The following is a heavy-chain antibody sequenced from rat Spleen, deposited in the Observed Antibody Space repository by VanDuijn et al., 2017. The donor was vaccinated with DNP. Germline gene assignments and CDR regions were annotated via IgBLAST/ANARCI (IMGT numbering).Heavy chain of an antibody. V-gene: IGHV3-1*01. Sequence: EVQLQESGSGLVKPSQSLSFTCSVTGYSITSNYWGWIRKFPGNKLEYIGHISYSGSTNYNPALKSRLSITRDTSKNHFFLHLNSVTTEDTATYYCARWTRYFDYWGQGVMVTVSS. CDR1: GYSITSNY. CDR3: ARWTRYFDY. J-gene: IGHJ2*01. CDR2: ISYSGST. D-gene: IGHD1-7*01.